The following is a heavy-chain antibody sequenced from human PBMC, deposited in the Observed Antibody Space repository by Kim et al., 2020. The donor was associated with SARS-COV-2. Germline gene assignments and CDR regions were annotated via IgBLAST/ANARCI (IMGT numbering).Heavy chain of an antibody. CDR2: ISYDGSNK. J-gene: IGHJ4*02. D-gene: IGHD1-7*01. Sequence: GGSLRLSCAASGFTFSSYGMHWVRQAPGKGLEWVAVISYDGSNKYYADSVKGRFTISRDNSKNTLYLQMNSLRAEDTAVYYCAKATSPWNYGGDYWGQGTLVTVSS. CDR1: GFTFSSYG. CDR3: AKATSPWNYGGDY. V-gene: IGHV3-30*18.